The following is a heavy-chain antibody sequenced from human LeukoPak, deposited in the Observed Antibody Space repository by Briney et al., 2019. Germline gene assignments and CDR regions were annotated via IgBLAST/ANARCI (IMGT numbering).Heavy chain of an antibody. Sequence: SETLSLTCTVSGGSISSYYWSWIRQPPGKGLEWIGYIYYSGSTNYNPSLKSRVTISVDTSKNQFSLKLSSVTAADTAVYYCARLYGDPPNFDYWGQGTLVTVSS. D-gene: IGHD4-17*01. CDR1: GGSISSYY. J-gene: IGHJ4*02. CDR3: ARLYGDPPNFDY. V-gene: IGHV4-59*08. CDR2: IYYSGST.